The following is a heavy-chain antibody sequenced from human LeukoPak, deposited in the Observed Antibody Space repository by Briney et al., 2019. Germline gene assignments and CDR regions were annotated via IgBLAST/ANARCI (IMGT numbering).Heavy chain of an antibody. D-gene: IGHD3-3*01. CDR3: ARDLGAPNAIFDP. J-gene: IGHJ5*02. CDR2: LYYSGST. V-gene: IGHV4-59*01. Sequence: PSETLSLTCMVSGGSTRSYYWSVIRQPPGKGLEWIGHLYYSGSTKYNPSLKSRVTISLHTSNNQFSLRLSSVTAADTAVYYCARDLGAPNAIFDPWGQGNLVTVSS. CDR1: GGSTRSYY.